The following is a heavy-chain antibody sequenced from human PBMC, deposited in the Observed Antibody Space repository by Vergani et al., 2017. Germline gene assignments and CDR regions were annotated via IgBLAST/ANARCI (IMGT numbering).Heavy chain of an antibody. Sequence: VQLVQSGAEVKKPGASVKVSCKASGYTFTSYGISWVRQAPGKGLEWVSYISSSGSTIYYADSVKGRFTISRDNAKNSLYLQMNSLRAEDTAVYYCARVPIVVVPAAIRFFVQHDGMDVWGQGTTVTVSS. CDR1: GYTFTSYG. V-gene: IGHV3-48*03. CDR3: ARVPIVVVPAAIRFFVQHDGMDV. D-gene: IGHD2-2*01. CDR2: ISSSGSTI. J-gene: IGHJ6*02.